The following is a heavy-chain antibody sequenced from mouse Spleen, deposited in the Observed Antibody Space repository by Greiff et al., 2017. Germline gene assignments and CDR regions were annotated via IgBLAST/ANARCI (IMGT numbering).Heavy chain of an antibody. Sequence: EVKLMESGGDLVKPGGSLKLSCAASGFTFSSYGMSWVRQTPDKRLEWVATISSGGSYTYYPDSVKGRFTISRDNAKNTLYLQMSSLKSEDTAMYYCARHKESSWFAYWGQGTLVTVSA. CDR3: ARHKESSWFAY. J-gene: IGHJ3*01. CDR1: GFTFSSYG. CDR2: ISSGGSYT. V-gene: IGHV5-6*01.